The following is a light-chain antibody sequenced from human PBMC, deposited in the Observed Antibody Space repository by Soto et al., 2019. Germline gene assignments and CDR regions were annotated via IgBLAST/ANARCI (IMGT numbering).Light chain of an antibody. CDR1: QSVTSSF. CDR2: GAS. CDR3: HQYGSSPLT. Sequence: EIVLTQSPGTLSLSPGERAILTCRANQSVTSSFLAWYQQRPGQVPRLLIYGASTRATGIPDRFSGSGSGTDFTLTISRLAPEDFAMYYCHQYGSSPLTFGPGTKVDIK. V-gene: IGKV3-20*01. J-gene: IGKJ3*01.